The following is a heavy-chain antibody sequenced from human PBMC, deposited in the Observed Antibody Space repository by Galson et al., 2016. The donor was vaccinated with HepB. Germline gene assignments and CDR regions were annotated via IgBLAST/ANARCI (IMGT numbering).Heavy chain of an antibody. J-gene: IGHJ4*02. CDR2: IGPGSGDT. Sequence: SVKVSCKASGYSFTGYFLNWVRQAPGQGLEWMGWIGPGSGDTKYAQKVQGRVTITRDRSISTVTMELNRLRSNDTAVYYCARSTGFGIRIDYWGQGTQVTVSS. CDR1: GYSFTGYF. CDR3: ARSTGFGIRIDY. V-gene: IGHV1-2*02. D-gene: IGHD3-10*01.